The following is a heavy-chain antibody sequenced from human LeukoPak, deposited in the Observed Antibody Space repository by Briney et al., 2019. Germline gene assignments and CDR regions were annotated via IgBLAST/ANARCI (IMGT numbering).Heavy chain of an antibody. CDR3: ARGYSSGWLHFDY. CDR2: IYSGGTT. Sequence: GGSLRLSCAASGLTVSSNYMSWVRQAPGKGLVWVSVIYSGGTTYYADSVKGRFTISRDNSKNTLYLQMNSLRAEDTAVYYCARGYSSGWLHFDYWGQGTLVTVSS. D-gene: IGHD6-19*01. J-gene: IGHJ4*02. CDR1: GLTVSSNY. V-gene: IGHV3-66*01.